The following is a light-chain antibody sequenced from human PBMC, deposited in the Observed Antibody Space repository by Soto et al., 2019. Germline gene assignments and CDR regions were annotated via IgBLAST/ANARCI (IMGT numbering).Light chain of an antibody. J-gene: IGKJ4*01. CDR1: QGAFSY. CDR2: LAA. CDR3: QQLNSYPLS. Sequence: DIQLTQSPSFLSASVGDKVTITCRASQGAFSYLAWYQQKPGKAPKLLINLAATLQTGVPSRFSGSGSGTEFTLTISSLQPEDFATYSCQQLNSYPLSFGGGTKVEIK. V-gene: IGKV1-9*01.